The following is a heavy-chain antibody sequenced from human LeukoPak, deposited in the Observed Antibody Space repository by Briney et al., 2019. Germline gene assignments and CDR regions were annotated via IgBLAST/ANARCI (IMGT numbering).Heavy chain of an antibody. CDR3: ARHWTRGSGQN. V-gene: IGHV4-39*01. J-gene: IGHJ4*02. Sequence: PSETLSLTCTVSGGSISSSSYYWGWIRQPPGKGLEWIGSIYYSGSTYYNTSLKSRVTISVDTSRNQFSLKLSSVTAADMAVYYCARHWTRGSGQNWGQGTLVTVSS. D-gene: IGHD2-15*01. CDR2: IYYSGST. CDR1: GGSISSSSYY.